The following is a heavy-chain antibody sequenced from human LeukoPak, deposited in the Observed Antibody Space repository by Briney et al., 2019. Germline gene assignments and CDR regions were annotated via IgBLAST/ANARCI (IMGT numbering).Heavy chain of an antibody. V-gene: IGHV1-8*01. CDR1: GYSFSSHD. J-gene: IGHJ5*02. CDR3: AREGEYSSSSGTYNWFDP. Sequence: ASVKVSCKASGYSFSSHDINWVRQATGQGLEWMGWMNPNSGNTGYAQKFQGRVTMTRNTSISTAYMELSSLRSEDTAVYYCAREGEYSSSSGTYNWFDPWGQGTLVTVSS. CDR2: MNPNSGNT. D-gene: IGHD6-6*01.